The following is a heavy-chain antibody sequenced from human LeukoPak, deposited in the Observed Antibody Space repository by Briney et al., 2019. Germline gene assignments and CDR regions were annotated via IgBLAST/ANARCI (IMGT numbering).Heavy chain of an antibody. J-gene: IGHJ6*03. CDR3: AKDVETYYYDSSGCVAMDV. CDR2: ISGSGGST. V-gene: IGHV3-23*01. CDR1: GFTFSSYA. D-gene: IGHD3-22*01. Sequence: GGSLRLSCAASGFTFSSYAMSWVRQAPGKGLEWVSAISGSGGSTYYADSVKGRFTISRDNSKNTLYLQMNSLRAEDTAVYYCAKDVETYYYDSSGCVAMDVWGKGTTVTVSS.